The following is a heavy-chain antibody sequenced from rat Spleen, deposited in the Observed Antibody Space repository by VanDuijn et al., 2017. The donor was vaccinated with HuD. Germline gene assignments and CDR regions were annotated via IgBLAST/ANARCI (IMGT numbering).Heavy chain of an antibody. J-gene: IGHJ1*01. CDR1: GFTFNNYW. D-gene: IGHD1-6*01. Sequence: EVQLVESGGGLVQPGGSLTLSCVASGFTFNNYWMTWIRQAPGKGLEWVASITNTGGSSYYPDSVKGRFTISRDNAKSTLYMQMNSMRSEDTATYCCTRIYTTDWYFDFWGPGTMVTVSS. CDR3: TRIYTTDWYFDF. V-gene: IGHV5-31*01. CDR2: ITNTGGSS.